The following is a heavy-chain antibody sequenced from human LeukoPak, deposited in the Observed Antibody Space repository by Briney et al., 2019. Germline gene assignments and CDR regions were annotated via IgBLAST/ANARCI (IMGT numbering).Heavy chain of an antibody. J-gene: IGHJ4*02. V-gene: IGHV3-23*01. Sequence: GGSLRLSCAASGFTFSTYAMSWVRQAPGKGLEWVSAISGSGGSTYYADSVKGRFSISRDNSKNTLYLQMNSLRAEDTAVYYCAKDPRMRDIAFGGVIAYFDYWGQGTLVTVSS. CDR3: AKDPRMRDIAFGGVIAYFDY. D-gene: IGHD3-16*02. CDR1: GFTFSTYA. CDR2: ISGSGGST.